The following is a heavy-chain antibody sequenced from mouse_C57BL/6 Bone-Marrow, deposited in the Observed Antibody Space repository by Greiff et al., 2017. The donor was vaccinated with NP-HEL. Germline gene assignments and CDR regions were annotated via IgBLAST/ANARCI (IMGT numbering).Heavy chain of an antibody. CDR3: ARSGHYYGSSYDYFDY. J-gene: IGHJ2*01. Sequence: QVQLQQSGAELARPGASVKLSCKASGYTFTSYGISWVKQRTGQGLEWIGEISPRSGNNYYNEKFKGKATLTADKSSSTAYMEFRSLTSEDSAVYVCARSGHYYGSSYDYFDYWGQGTTLTVSS. CDR2: ISPRSGNN. V-gene: IGHV1-81*01. CDR1: GYTFTSYG. D-gene: IGHD1-1*01.